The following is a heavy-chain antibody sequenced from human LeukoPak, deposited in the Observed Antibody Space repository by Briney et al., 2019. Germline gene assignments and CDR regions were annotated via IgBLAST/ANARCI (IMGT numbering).Heavy chain of an antibody. CDR1: GFTFSSYG. CDR3: AKALITMIVVVNDY. CDR2: IMGRGRIT. Sequence: SGGSLRLSWAAAGFTFSSYGMSWVGQAPGKGLEWVSAIMGRGRITYYADSLKGRFTISRDNSKNTLYLQMNSLRAEDTAVYSCAKALITMIVVVNDYWGQGTLATVSS. V-gene: IGHV3-23*01. J-gene: IGHJ4*02. D-gene: IGHD3-22*01.